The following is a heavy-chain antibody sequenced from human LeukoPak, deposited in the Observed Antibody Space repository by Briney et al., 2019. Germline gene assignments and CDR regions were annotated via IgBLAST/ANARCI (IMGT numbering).Heavy chain of an antibody. D-gene: IGHD1-7*01. CDR1: GLTFSGSA. CDR2: IRSKANSYAT. J-gene: IGHJ4*02. V-gene: IGHV3-73*01. CDR3: TRSTYNWNYLFDY. Sequence: GGSLRLSCAASGLTFSGSAMHWVRQASGKGLEWVGRIRSKANSYATAYAASVKGRFTISKDDSKNTAYLQMNSLKTEDTAVYYCTRSTYNWNYLFDYWGQGTLVTVSS.